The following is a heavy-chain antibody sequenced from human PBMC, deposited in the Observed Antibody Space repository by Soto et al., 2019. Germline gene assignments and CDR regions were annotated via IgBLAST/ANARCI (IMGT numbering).Heavy chain of an antibody. Sequence: LLVQSGAEVKEPGSSVTVSCTASGDNIDNSGISWVRQAPGQRPEWMGGISPVSGTPKYARQFQARVTIFADKSTNTTYMELRHLRSEDTSVYYCARGWEDDGATFYDMDVWGQGTTVTVSS. CDR2: ISPVSGTP. CDR1: GDNIDNSG. J-gene: IGHJ6*02. CDR3: ARGWEDDGATFYDMDV. V-gene: IGHV1-69*06. D-gene: IGHD4-17*01.